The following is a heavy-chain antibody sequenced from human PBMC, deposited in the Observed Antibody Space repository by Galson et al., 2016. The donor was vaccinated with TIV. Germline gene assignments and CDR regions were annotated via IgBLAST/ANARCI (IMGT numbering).Heavy chain of an antibody. Sequence: SLRLSCAVSGFTFNNYWMSWVRQAPGKGLEWVANIKEDGSTIYYVDSVEGRFTISRDNAKNSLYLQMNSLRAEVTAVYYCARRYFDLWGRGTLVTVSS. J-gene: IGHJ2*01. CDR1: GFTFNNYW. CDR3: ARRYFDL. V-gene: IGHV3-7*01. CDR2: IKEDGSTI.